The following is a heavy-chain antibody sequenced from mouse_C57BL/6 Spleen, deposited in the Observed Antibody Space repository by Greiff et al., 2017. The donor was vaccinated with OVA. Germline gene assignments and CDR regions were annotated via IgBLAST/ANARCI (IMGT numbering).Heavy chain of an antibody. CDR1: GYTFTDYE. Sequence: VKLQQSGAELVRPGASVTLSCKASGYTFTDYEMHWVKQTPVHGLEWIGAIDPETGGTAYNQKFKGKAILTADKSSSTAYMELRSLTSEDSAVYYCTRYGSSNFDYWGQGTTLTVSS. J-gene: IGHJ2*01. D-gene: IGHD1-1*01. CDR3: TRYGSSNFDY. V-gene: IGHV1-15*01. CDR2: IDPETGGT.